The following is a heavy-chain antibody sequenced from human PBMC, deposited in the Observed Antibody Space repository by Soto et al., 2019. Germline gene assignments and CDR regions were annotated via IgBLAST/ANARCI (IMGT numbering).Heavy chain of an antibody. CDR2: MYHSGST. Sequence: PSETLSLTCAVSGGSISSGGYSWSWIRQPPGKGLEWIGYMYHSGSTYYNPSLKSRVTISIDRSKNQFSLKLSSVTATDTAVYYFSSFGFRATTSWLFDYCGQGTLVTVSS. CDR3: SSFGFRATTSWLFDY. J-gene: IGHJ4*02. D-gene: IGHD2-2*01. CDR1: GGSISSGGYS. V-gene: IGHV4-30-2*01.